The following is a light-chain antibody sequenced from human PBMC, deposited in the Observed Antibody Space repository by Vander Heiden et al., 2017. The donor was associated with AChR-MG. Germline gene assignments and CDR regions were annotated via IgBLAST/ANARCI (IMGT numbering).Light chain of an antibody. CDR2: DAS. V-gene: IGKV1-33*01. CDR3: QQNYNLPPYT. J-gene: IGKJ2*01. CDR1: QDISNY. Sequence: DIQMTQSPSSLFVSVGDRVTITCQASQDISNYLNWYQQKPGKAPKLLIYDASNLETGVPSRFSGSGYGTDFTFTISSRQPEDIAPYYCQQNYNLPPYTFGQRTKLEIK.